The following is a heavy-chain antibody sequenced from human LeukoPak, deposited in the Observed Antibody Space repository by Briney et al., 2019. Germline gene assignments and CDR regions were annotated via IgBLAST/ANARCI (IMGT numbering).Heavy chain of an antibody. D-gene: IGHD6-19*01. Sequence: ASVKVSCKASGYTFNNHCMYWVRQAPGQGLEWMGVINPSGGSTSYAQKFQGRVTMTRDTSTRTVYMEVNSLRSEDTAVYYCARIPLGDSSGALGAFDIWGQGTMVTVSS. CDR3: ARIPLGDSSGALGAFDI. CDR2: INPSGGST. V-gene: IGHV1-46*02. J-gene: IGHJ3*02. CDR1: GYTFNNHC.